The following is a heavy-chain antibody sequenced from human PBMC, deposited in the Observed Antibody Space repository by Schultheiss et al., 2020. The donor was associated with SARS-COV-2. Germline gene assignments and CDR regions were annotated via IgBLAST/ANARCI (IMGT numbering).Heavy chain of an antibody. Sequence: ASVKVSCKASGGTFSSYAMHWVRQAPGQGLEWMGWISAYNGNTNYAQKLQGRVTMTTDTSTSTAYMELRSLGSDDTAVYYCARGKKTSIAARFTSNWFDPWGQGTLVTVSS. J-gene: IGHJ5*02. CDR2: ISAYNGNT. D-gene: IGHD6-6*01. CDR1: GGTFSSYA. CDR3: ARGKKTSIAARFTSNWFDP. V-gene: IGHV1-18*01.